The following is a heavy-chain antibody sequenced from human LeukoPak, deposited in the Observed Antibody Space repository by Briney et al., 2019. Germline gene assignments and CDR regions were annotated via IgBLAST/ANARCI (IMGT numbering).Heavy chain of an antibody. CDR3: AKDQYYYDSSGPDYGDY. D-gene: IGHD3-22*01. Sequence: PGGSLRLSCAASGFTFSSYATSWVRQAPGKGLECVSAISGSGGSTYYADYVKGRFTISRDNSKNTLYLQMNSVRAEDTAVYYCAKDQYYYDSSGPDYGDYWGQGTLVTVSS. V-gene: IGHV3-23*01. CDR1: GFTFSSYA. J-gene: IGHJ4*02. CDR2: ISGSGGST.